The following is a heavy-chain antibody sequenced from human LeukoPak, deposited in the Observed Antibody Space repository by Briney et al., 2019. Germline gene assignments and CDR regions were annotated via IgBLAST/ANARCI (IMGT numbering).Heavy chain of an antibody. CDR1: GFTFSSYS. D-gene: IGHD4-11*01. CDR2: ISTDGNNK. V-gene: IGHV3-30*04. CDR3: ARGDSNYGDYYYYMDV. J-gene: IGHJ6*03. Sequence: GGSLRLSCASSGFTFSSYSMYWVRQAPGKGLEWVALISTDGNNKYYADSVKGRFTISRDNSKNTLYLQMNSLRAEDAAVYYCARGDSNYGDYYYYMDVWGKGTTVTVSS.